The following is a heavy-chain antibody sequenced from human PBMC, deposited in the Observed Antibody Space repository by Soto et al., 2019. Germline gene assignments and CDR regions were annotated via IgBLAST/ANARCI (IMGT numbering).Heavy chain of an antibody. V-gene: IGHV1-69*13. Sequence: SVKVSCKASGGTFSSYAISWVRQAPGQGLEWMGGIIPIFGTANYAQKFQGRVTITADESTSTAYMELSSLRSEDTAVCYCARVSDILTGFDYWGQGTLVTVSS. D-gene: IGHD3-9*01. CDR3: ARVSDILTGFDY. CDR1: GGTFSSYA. J-gene: IGHJ4*02. CDR2: IIPIFGTA.